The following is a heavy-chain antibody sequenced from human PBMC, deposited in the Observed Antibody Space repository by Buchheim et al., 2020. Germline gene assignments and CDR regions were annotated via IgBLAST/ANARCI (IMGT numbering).Heavy chain of an antibody. CDR2: ISSAGSKK. J-gene: IGHJ5*01. D-gene: IGHD3-22*01. Sequence: EVQLVESGGGLVQPGGSLRLSCAASGFTFRSYSMNWVRQTPGKGLEWIAYISSAGSKKDYADSVKGRFTISRDNAKSSLFLEMKSLGAEDTAIYYCAKSSGWFDSWGHGTL. V-gene: IGHV3-48*03. CDR1: GFTFRSYS. CDR3: AKSSGWFDS.